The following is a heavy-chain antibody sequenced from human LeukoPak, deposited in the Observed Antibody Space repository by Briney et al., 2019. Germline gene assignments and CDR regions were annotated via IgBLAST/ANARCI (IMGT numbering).Heavy chain of an antibody. V-gene: IGHV3-23*01. CDR2: ISGSGNST. CDR3: AKTWSRMTTDPRDWFDP. D-gene: IGHD4-17*01. CDR1: GFTFNNYA. Sequence: GGSLRLSCAASGFTFNNYAMIWVRQAPGKGLEWVSVISGSGNSTYYADSVKGRFTISRDNSKNSLYLQMNSLRTEDTAFYYCAKTWSRMTTDPRDWFDPWGQGTLVTVSS. J-gene: IGHJ5*01.